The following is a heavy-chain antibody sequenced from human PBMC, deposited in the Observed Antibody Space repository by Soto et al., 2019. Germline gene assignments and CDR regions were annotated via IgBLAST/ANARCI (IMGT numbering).Heavy chain of an antibody. CDR3: ASRERLDAFDV. D-gene: IGHD1-26*01. CDR1: GGTLSTYG. J-gene: IGHJ3*01. CDR2: IIPIFGSI. Sequence: QVQLVQSGAEVKKPGSSVKVSCKASGGTLSTYGITWVRQASGQGLEWMGGIIPIFGSINFAQKFQGRLTIRTDKSTSTVYMEMRSLTSEDPAVYYCASRERLDAFDVWGQGTMVTVSS. V-gene: IGHV1-69*06.